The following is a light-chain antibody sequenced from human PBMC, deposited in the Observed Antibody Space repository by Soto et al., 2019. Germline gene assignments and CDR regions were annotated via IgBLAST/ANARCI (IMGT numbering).Light chain of an antibody. V-gene: IGKV1-39*01. Sequence: DIQMPQAPSSLSASLGDRVTITCPTSNGSSSYLTWYQQKPGQAPRLLIYAASSMQSGVPARFSGSGSGTDFTLTISSLQPEDFATYYCQQSYSTPLTFGPGTRVEIK. J-gene: IGKJ5*01. CDR3: QQSYSTPLT. CDR2: AAS. CDR1: NGSSSY.